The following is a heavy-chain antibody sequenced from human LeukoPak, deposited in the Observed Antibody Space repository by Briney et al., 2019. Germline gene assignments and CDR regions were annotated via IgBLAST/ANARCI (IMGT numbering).Heavy chain of an antibody. D-gene: IGHD1-26*01. V-gene: IGHV3-49*04. CDR2: IRSKAYGGTT. CDR3: TRGKVGATPGAFDI. J-gene: IGHJ3*02. Sequence: GGSLRLSCTASGFTFGDYAMSWVRQAPGKGLEGVGFIRSKAYGGTTEYAASVKGRFTISRDDSKSIAYMQMNSLKTEDTDVYYCTRGKVGATPGAFDIWGQGTMVTVSS. CDR1: GFTFGDYA.